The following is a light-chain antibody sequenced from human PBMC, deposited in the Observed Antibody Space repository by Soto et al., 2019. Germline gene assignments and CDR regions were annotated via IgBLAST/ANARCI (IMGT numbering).Light chain of an antibody. CDR2: GAS. CDR3: QQYGSSPFT. Sequence: EIVLTQSPGTLSLSPGERATLSCRASQSVSSNYLTWYQQKPGQAPRLLIHGASSRATGIPDRFSGSGSGTDLTLTISGLEPEDFAVYYCQQYGSSPFTFGPGTKVDIK. V-gene: IGKV3-20*01. CDR1: QSVSSNY. J-gene: IGKJ3*01.